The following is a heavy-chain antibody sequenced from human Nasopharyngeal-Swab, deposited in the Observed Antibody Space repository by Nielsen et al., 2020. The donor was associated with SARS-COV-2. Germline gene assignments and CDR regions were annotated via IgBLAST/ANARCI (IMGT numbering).Heavy chain of an antibody. V-gene: IGHV3-23*03. CDR2: IYSGGSST. CDR1: GFTFSSYA. D-gene: IGHD2-15*01. Sequence: GESLKISCAASGFTFSSYAMSWVRQAPGKGLEWVSVIYSGGSSTCYADSVKGRFTISRDNSKNTLYLQMNSLRAEDTAVYYCARERPGWPRGLYYGMDVWGQGTTVTVSS. CDR3: ARERPGWPRGLYYGMDV. J-gene: IGHJ6*02.